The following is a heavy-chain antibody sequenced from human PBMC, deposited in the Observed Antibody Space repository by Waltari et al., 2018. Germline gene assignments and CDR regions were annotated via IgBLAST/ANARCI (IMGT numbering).Heavy chain of an antibody. CDR3: AKDRCSSSSCPDYFYYTMDV. CDR1: GISFNNYA. D-gene: IGHD3-10*02. CDR2: ISAGGGGT. Sequence: EALLLESGGGLVQPGESLRLSCTASGISFNNYAINWVRQAPGKGLEWVSGISAGGGGTYYADSVAGRFSISRDRFSNTVYLQLSRLKPEDTAVYYCAKDRCSSSSCPDYFYYTMDVWGQGTT. V-gene: IGHV3-23*01. J-gene: IGHJ6*02.